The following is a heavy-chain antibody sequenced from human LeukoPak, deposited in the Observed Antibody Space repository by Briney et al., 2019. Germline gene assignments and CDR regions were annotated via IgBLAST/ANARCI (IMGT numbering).Heavy chain of an antibody. D-gene: IGHD1-14*01. J-gene: IGHJ5*02. CDR1: GYTFTGYY. CDR2: INPNSGGT. Sequence: ASVKVSCKASGYTFTGYYTHWVRQAPGQGLEWMGWINPNSGGTNYAQKFQGRVTMTRDTSISTAYMELSRLRSDDTAVYYCARSREPLERFDPWGQGTLVTVSS. V-gene: IGHV1-2*02. CDR3: ARSREPLERFDP.